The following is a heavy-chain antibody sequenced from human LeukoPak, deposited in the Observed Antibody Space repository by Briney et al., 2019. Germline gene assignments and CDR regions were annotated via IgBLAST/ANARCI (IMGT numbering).Heavy chain of an antibody. Sequence: PGGSLRLSCAASGFNFSDFSMNWVRQAPGKGLEWVSYISSSITTTYYLDPVKGRFIVSRDNAKNSLYLQMNSLRAEDTAVYYCARSLTGGFSIYAPVAYWGQGVLVTVSS. CDR3: ARSLTGGFSIYAPVAY. CDR1: GFNFSDFS. V-gene: IGHV3-48*01. J-gene: IGHJ4*02. D-gene: IGHD5/OR15-5a*01. CDR2: ISSSITTT.